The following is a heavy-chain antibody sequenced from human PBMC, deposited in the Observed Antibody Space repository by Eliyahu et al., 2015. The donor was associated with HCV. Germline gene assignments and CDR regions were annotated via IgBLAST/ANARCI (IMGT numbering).Heavy chain of an antibody. CDR1: GFDFXIYS. Sequence: EVQLVESGGGLVKPGGSLXLSCXASGFDFXIYSMNWVRQAPGKGLEWVSSISNSGANIYYADSVEGRFTVSRDNARNSLYLQMNSLRAEDTAVYFCARVYISGTYREYYFDYWGQGTLVTVSS. J-gene: IGHJ4*02. V-gene: IGHV3-21*01. CDR2: ISNSGANI. D-gene: IGHD3-16*02. CDR3: ARVYISGTYREYYFDY.